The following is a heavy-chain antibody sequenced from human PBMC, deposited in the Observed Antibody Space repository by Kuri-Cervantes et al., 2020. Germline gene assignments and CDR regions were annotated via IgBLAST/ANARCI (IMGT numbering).Heavy chain of an antibody. Sequence: GSLRLSCAVYGGSFSGYYWSWIRQPPGKGLEWIGEINHSGSTNYNPSLKSRVTISVDTSKNQFSLKLSSVTAEDTAVYYCARDPSGYSGYDCLDYWGQGTLVTVSS. CDR1: GGSFSGYY. V-gene: IGHV4-34*01. CDR3: ARDPSGYSGYDCLDY. D-gene: IGHD5-12*01. J-gene: IGHJ4*02. CDR2: INHSGST.